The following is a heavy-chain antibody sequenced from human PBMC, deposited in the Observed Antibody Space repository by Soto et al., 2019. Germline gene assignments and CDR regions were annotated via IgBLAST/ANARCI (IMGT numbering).Heavy chain of an antibody. D-gene: IGHD2-15*01. Sequence: QVHLVESGGGLVRPGGSLRLSCAASGFTFSDYYMIWIRQAPGKGLEWVSYISSSGTGIYYADSVKGRFTISRDNAKNALYLQTNSVRAEDTAVYYCARAYSDAFDIWGHGTMVTVSS. CDR1: GFTFSDYY. V-gene: IGHV3-11*01. CDR3: ARAYSDAFDI. CDR2: ISSSGTGI. J-gene: IGHJ3*02.